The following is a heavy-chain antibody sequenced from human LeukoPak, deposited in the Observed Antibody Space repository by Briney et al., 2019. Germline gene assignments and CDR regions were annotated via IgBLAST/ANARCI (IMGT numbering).Heavy chain of an antibody. Sequence: PVASVKVSCKASGYTFTGYYMHWVRQAPGQGLEWMGWINPNSGGTNYAQKFQGRVTMTRDTSISTAYMELSGLRSDDTAVYYCARSNYYGSGYAYWGQGTLVTVSS. CDR3: ARSNYYGSGYAY. D-gene: IGHD3-10*01. CDR2: INPNSGGT. J-gene: IGHJ4*02. CDR1: GYTFTGYY. V-gene: IGHV1-2*02.